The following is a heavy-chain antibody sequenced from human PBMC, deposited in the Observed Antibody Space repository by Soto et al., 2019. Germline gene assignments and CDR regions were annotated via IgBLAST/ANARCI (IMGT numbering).Heavy chain of an antibody. Sequence: SETLSLACTVSGVSIHNSHSFWAWIRQPPGKGLQFIASVYHNGGAHYNSSLKSRVTISVDTANNQVSLRMRSLTAADTAFYYCGRVVEGATRHTDPDSWGQGILVTVSS. CDR1: GVSIHNSHSF. CDR2: VYHNGGA. CDR3: GRVVEGATRHTDPDS. D-gene: IGHD2-21*01. V-gene: IGHV4-39*01. J-gene: IGHJ5*01.